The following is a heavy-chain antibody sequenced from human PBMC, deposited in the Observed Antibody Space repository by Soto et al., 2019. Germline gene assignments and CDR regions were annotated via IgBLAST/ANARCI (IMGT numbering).Heavy chain of an antibody. Sequence: QVQLQESGPGLVKPSETLSLTCTVSGGSISSYYWSWIRQPPGKGLEWIGYIYYSGSTNYNPSLKSRVTISVDTSKNQFSLKLSSVTAADTAVYYCARVIGGSYFDYWGQGTLVTVSS. CDR2: IYYSGST. CDR1: GGSISSYY. D-gene: IGHD1-26*01. J-gene: IGHJ4*02. CDR3: ARVIGGSYFDY. V-gene: IGHV4-59*01.